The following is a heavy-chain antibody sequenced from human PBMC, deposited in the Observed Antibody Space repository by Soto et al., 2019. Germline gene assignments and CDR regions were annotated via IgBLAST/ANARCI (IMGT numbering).Heavy chain of an antibody. CDR3: ATFPGRSWGYFDY. D-gene: IGHD3-16*01. CDR1: GYTLTELS. CDR2: FDPEDGET. Sequence: KKRGASVKVSCKVSGYTLTELSMHWVRQAPGKGLEWMGGFDPEDGETIYAQKFQGRVTMTEDTSTDTAYMELSSLRSEDTAVYYCATFPGRSWGYFDYWGQGTLVTVSS. V-gene: IGHV1-24*01. J-gene: IGHJ4*02.